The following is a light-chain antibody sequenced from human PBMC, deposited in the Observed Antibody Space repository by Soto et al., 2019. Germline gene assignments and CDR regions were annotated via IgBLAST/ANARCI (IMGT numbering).Light chain of an antibody. CDR2: KVS. CDR3: GSYTSSSNYV. J-gene: IGLJ1*01. Sequence: QSALTQPASVSGSPGQSITISCTGTSSDVGGYNYVSWYQQYPGKAPKLMIYKVSDRPSGVSSRFSGSKSGNTASLTISGLQAEDEADYYCGSYTSSSNYVFGTGTKLTVL. CDR1: SSDVGGYNY. V-gene: IGLV2-14*01.